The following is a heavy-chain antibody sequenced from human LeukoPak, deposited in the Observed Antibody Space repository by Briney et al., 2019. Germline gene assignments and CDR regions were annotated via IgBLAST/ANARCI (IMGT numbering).Heavy chain of an antibody. CDR2: INPGGGST. CDR1: GHTFTNYY. J-gene: IGHJ4*02. Sequence: ASVKVSRKASGHTFTNYYMYWVRQAPGQGLEWMGMINPGGGSTTYAQKFQGRVTMTRDTSTSTVYMELSSLRSEDTAVYYCARVPYCSNGICYTHYYCDYWGQGTLVTVSS. D-gene: IGHD2-8*01. V-gene: IGHV1-46*01. CDR3: ARVPYCSNGICYTHYYCDY.